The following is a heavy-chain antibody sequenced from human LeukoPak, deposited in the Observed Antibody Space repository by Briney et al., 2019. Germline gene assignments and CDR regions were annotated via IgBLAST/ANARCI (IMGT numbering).Heavy chain of an antibody. V-gene: IGHV1-2*02. J-gene: IGHJ6*03. CDR3: ASQYYDFWSGYRGGPYYYYMDV. D-gene: IGHD3-3*01. CDR1: GYTFTGYY. Sequence: GASVTVSCKASGYTFTGYYMHWVRQAPGQGLEWMGWINPNSGGTNYAQKFQGRVTMTRDTSISTAYMELSRLRSDDTAVYYCASQYYDFWSGYRGGPYYYYMDVWGKGTTVTVSS. CDR2: INPNSGGT.